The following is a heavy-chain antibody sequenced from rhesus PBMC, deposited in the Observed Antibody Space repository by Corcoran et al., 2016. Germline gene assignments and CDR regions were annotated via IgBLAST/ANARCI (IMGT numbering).Heavy chain of an antibody. J-gene: IGHJ4*01. CDR2: IIPLVCIT. Sequence: QVQLVQSGAEVKKPGASVKVSCKASGFTFGSYAINWVRKAPGQGLEWMGVIIPLVCITNYAEKFQGRVTITADKSTSTAYMELSSLRSEDTAVYYCARGEDDYGYYYSDWGQGVLVTVSS. V-gene: IGHV1-198*02. D-gene: IGHD3-9*01. CDR1: GFTFGSYA. CDR3: ARGEDDYGYYYSD.